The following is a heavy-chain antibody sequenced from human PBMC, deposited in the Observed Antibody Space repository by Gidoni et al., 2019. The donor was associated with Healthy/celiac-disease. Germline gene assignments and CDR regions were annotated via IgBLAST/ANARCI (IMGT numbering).Heavy chain of an antibody. CDR3: ARVVVVAAKRGKHWHNGMDV. D-gene: IGHD2-15*01. V-gene: IGHV1-69*01. J-gene: IGHJ6*02. Sequence: QVQLVQSGAEVKKPGSSVTVSCKASGVTFSSYPISWVRQAPGQGLEWMGGIIHICGTANYAQKFQGRVTINVDESTSTAYMELSSLRSEDTAVYYCARVVVVAAKRGKHWHNGMDVWGQGTTVTVSS. CDR1: GVTFSSYP. CDR2: IIHICGTA.